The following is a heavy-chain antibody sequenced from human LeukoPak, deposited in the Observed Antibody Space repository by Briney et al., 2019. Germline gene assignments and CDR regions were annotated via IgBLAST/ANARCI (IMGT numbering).Heavy chain of an antibody. CDR2: IYHSGST. D-gene: IGHD6-19*01. CDR1: GYPISSGYY. V-gene: IGHV4-38-2*02. J-gene: IGHJ4*02. CDR3: ARDDSSGWVGVGYFDY. Sequence: SETLSLTCAVSGYPISSGYYWGWIRQPPGKGLEWIGSIYHSGSTYYNPSLKSRVTISVDTSKNQFSLKLSSVAAADTAVYYCARDDSSGWVGVGYFDYWGQGTLVTVSS.